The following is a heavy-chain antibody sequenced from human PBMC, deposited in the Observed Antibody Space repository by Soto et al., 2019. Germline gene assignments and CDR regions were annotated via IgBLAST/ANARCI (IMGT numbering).Heavy chain of an antibody. CDR2: ISSSSNYI. V-gene: IGHV3-21*01. D-gene: IGHD5-12*01. CDR1: GFNFNVYS. J-gene: IGHJ5*01. Sequence: GGSLRLSCAASGFNFNVYSMNWVRQAPGKGLEWISSISSSSNYIHYRDSVRCRFTISRDNAKNSLYLQLDSLRVEDTAVYFCARDRGSEVFDSWGQGTLVTVSS. CDR3: ARDRGSEVFDS.